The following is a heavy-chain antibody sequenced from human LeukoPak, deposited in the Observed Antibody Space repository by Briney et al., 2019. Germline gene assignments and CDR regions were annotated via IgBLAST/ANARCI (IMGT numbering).Heavy chain of an antibody. CDR2: INHSGST. J-gene: IGHJ4*02. CDR3: ARDGGVVAVSIGILDY. Sequence: SETLSLTCAVYGGSFSGYYWSWIRQPPGKGLEWIGEINHSGSTNYNPSLKSRVTISVDTSKNQFSLKLSSVTAADTAVYYCARDGGVVAVSIGILDYWGQGTLVTVSS. CDR1: GGSFSGYY. V-gene: IGHV4-34*01. D-gene: IGHD2-15*01.